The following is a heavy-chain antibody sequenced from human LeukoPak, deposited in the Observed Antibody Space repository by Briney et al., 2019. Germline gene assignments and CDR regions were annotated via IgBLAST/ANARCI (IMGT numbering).Heavy chain of an antibody. D-gene: IGHD3-3*01. CDR3: AERLGVAGYFDY. Sequence: GGSLRLSCAASGFTFSSYAMSWVRQAPGKGLEWVSGISGSGFSTYYADSVKGRFTISRDDSKNTLYLQMNSLRAEDTAIYYCAERLGVAGYFDYWGQGTLVTVSS. CDR2: ISGSGFST. V-gene: IGHV3-23*01. J-gene: IGHJ4*02. CDR1: GFTFSSYA.